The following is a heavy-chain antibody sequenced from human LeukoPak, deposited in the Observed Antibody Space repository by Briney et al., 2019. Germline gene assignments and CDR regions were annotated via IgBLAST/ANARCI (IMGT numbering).Heavy chain of an antibody. CDR3: ARDQGGGSYYRDPQTYYFDY. CDR2: IIPIFGTA. D-gene: IGHD1-26*01. CDR1: GGTFSSYA. Sequence: SVEVSCKASGGTFSSYAISWVRQAPGQGLEWMGSIIPIFGTANYAQKFQGRVTITADKSTSTAYMELSSLRSEDTAEYYCARDQGGGSYYRDPQTYYFDYWGQGTLVTVSS. V-gene: IGHV1-69*06. J-gene: IGHJ4*02.